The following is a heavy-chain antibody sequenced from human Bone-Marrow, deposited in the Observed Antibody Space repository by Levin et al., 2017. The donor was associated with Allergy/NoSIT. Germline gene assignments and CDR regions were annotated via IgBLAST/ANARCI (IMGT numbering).Heavy chain of an antibody. D-gene: IGHD4-17*01. CDR3: ARDGPHNDDYRYYYYYGMDV. Sequence: GESLKISCAARGFRFSSYWMHWVRQAPGKGLVWVSRIKSDGSSTKYADSVKGRFTISRDNAKNTLYLQMSSLRAEDTAVYYCARDGPHNDDYRYYYYYGMDVWGQGTTVTVSS. CDR2: IKSDGSST. CDR1: GFRFSSYW. V-gene: IGHV3-74*03. J-gene: IGHJ6*02.